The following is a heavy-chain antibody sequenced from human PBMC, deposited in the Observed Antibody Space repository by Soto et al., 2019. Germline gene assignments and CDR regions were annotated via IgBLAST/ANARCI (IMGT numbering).Heavy chain of an antibody. Sequence: EVQLLESGGGLVQPGGSLRLSCAASGFTLSRYAMSWVRQAPGKGLEWVSGSGTSAHNTFYADSVKGRFTISRDNSKNTLDLQMNSLRAEDTAVYYCAKAIGEYLYFFDHWGQGILVTVSS. V-gene: IGHV3-23*01. CDR3: AKAIGEYLYFFDH. J-gene: IGHJ4*02. CDR1: GFTLSRYA. D-gene: IGHD3-10*01. CDR2: SGTSAHNT.